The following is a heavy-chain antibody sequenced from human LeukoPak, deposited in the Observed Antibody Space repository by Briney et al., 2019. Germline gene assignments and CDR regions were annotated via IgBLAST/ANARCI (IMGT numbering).Heavy chain of an antibody. J-gene: IGHJ4*02. CDR1: GFTFSSYE. D-gene: IGHD5-12*01. Sequence: GGSLRLXCAASGFTFSSYEMNWVRQAPGKGLEGVSYISSSGSTIYYADSVKGRFTTSRDNAKNSLYLQMNSLRAEDTAVYYCAREGGYSGYDSGYYFDYWGQGTLVTVSS. V-gene: IGHV3-48*03. CDR3: AREGGYSGYDSGYYFDY. CDR2: ISSSGSTI.